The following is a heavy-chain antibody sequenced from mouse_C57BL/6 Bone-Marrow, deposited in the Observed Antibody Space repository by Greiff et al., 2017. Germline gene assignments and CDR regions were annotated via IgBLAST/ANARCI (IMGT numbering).Heavy chain of an antibody. J-gene: IGHJ1*03. V-gene: IGHV1-82*01. CDR1: GYAFSSSW. D-gene: IGHD1-1*01. CDR3: ARPYYYGSSAWYFDV. Sequence: QVQLKESGPELVKPGASVKISCKASGYAFSSSWMNWVKQRPGKGLEWIGRIYPGDGDTNYNGKFKGKATLTADKSSSTAYMQLSSLTSEDSAVYFCARPYYYGSSAWYFDVWGTGTTVTVSS. CDR2: IYPGDGDT.